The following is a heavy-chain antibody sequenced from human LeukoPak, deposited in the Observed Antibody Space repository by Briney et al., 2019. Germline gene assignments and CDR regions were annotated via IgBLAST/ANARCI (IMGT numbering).Heavy chain of an antibody. CDR2: INSDGSST. V-gene: IGHV3-74*01. Sequence: GGSLRLSCAASGFTFSSYWMHWVRQAPGKGLVWVSRINSDGSSTSYADSVKGRFTISRDNAKNTLYLQMNSLRAEDTAVYYCARGRYYGSGSDPSDYWGQGTLVTVSS. D-gene: IGHD3-10*01. CDR3: ARGRYYGSGSDPSDY. J-gene: IGHJ4*02. CDR1: GFTFSSYW.